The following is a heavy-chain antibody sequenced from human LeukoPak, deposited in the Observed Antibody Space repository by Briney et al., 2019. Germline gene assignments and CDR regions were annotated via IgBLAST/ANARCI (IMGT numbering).Heavy chain of an antibody. Sequence: GGSLSLSCTGSGVSIADRTYYWSCQAPTKGLEWVGYISPKAYGGTTDYFASVKGRVNFIKDDSKRIAYLHMDSLNTEDTAVYYVTGGAVGVYYDLNYYKGFWGKGTTVAVSS. CDR2: ISPKAYGGTT. CDR3: TGGAVGVYYDLNYYKGF. D-gene: IGHD3-3*01. CDR1: GVSIADRT. V-gene: IGHV3-49*03. J-gene: IGHJ6*03.